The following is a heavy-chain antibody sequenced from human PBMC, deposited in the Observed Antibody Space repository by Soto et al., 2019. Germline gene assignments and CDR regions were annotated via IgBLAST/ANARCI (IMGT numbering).Heavy chain of an antibody. CDR3: ARDRENYYYYGMDV. J-gene: IGHJ6*02. D-gene: IGHD3-10*01. V-gene: IGHV3-48*02. CDR1: GFTFSSYS. Sequence: EVQLVESGGGLVQPGGSLRLSCAASGFTFSSYSMNWVRQAPGKGLEWVSYISSSSSTIYYADSVKGRFTISRDNAKISLYLQMNSLRDEDTAVYYCARDRENYYYYGMDVWGQGTTVTVSS. CDR2: ISSSSSTI.